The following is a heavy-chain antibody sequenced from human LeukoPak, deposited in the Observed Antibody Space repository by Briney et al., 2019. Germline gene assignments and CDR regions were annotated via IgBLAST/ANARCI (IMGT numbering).Heavy chain of an antibody. V-gene: IGHV3-23*01. D-gene: IGHD6-19*01. J-gene: IGHJ5*01. CDR1: GFAFSFFA. CDR2: INANSGTR. CDR3: AKPISGGLAVTADWFAP. Sequence: PGGSLRLSCEASGFAFSFFAMSWLRQAPREGLEWVSTINANSGTRSYAASVRGRFTISRDNSKNTLYLQLNTLRADDTAVYYCAKPISGGLAVTADWFAPWGQGTLVVVSS.